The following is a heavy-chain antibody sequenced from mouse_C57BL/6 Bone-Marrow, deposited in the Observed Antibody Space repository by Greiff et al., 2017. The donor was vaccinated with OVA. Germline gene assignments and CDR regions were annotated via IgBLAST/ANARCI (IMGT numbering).Heavy chain of an antibody. CDR3: TRGNYFDY. CDR2: IDPETGGT. Sequence: VKLQESGAELVRPGASVTLSCKASGYTFTDYEMHWVKQTPVHGLEWIGAIDPETGGTAYNQKFKGKAILTADKSSSTAYMELRSLTSEDSAVYYCTRGNYFDYWGQGTTLTVSS. V-gene: IGHV1-15*01. J-gene: IGHJ2*01. CDR1: GYTFTDYE.